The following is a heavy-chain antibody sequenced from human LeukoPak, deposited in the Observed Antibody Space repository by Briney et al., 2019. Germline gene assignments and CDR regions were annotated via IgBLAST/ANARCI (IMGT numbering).Heavy chain of an antibody. CDR2: IIPIFGTA. D-gene: IGHD5-18*01. V-gene: IGHV1-69*06. J-gene: IGHJ6*03. CDR3: AGVTDYYYYYMDV. Sequence: SVKVSCKASGGTFSSYAISWVRQAPGQGLEWMGGIIPIFGTANYAQKFQGRVTITADKSTSTAYMELSSLRSEDTAVYYCAGVTDYYYYYMDVWGKGTTVTVSS. CDR1: GGTFSSYA.